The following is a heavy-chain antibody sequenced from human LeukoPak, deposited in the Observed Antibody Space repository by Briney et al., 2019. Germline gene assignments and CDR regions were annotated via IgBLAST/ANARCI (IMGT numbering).Heavy chain of an antibody. J-gene: IGHJ3*02. CDR1: GGSFSGYY. CDR3: ARHSGNTISLVTAFDI. Sequence: SETLSLTCAVYGGSFSGYYWSWIRQPPGKGLEWIGEINHSGSTNYNPSLKSRVTISVDTSKNQFSLKLSSVTAADTAVYYCARHSGNTISLVTAFDIWGQGTMVTVSS. CDR2: INHSGST. D-gene: IGHD3-3*01. V-gene: IGHV4-34*01.